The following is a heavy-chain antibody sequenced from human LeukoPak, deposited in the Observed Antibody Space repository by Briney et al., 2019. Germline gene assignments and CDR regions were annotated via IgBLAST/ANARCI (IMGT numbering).Heavy chain of an antibody. J-gene: IGHJ4*02. CDR3: AGIYYGSGSFDY. CDR2: ITSSSSYI. V-gene: IGHV3-21*01. Sequence: GSLRLSCAASGFTFSSYSMNWVRQAPGKGLEWVSSITSSSSYIYYADSVKGRFTISRDNAKNSLYLQMNSLRAEDTAVYYCAGIYYGSGSFDYWGQGTLVTVSS. CDR1: GFTFSSYS. D-gene: IGHD3-10*01.